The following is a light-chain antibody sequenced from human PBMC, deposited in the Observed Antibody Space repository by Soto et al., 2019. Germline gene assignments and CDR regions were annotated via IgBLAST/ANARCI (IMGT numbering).Light chain of an antibody. CDR2: VAS. CDR3: QQSSSTPQT. Sequence: DIQMTQSPSSLSASVGDRVIITCRASQSVGTYVSWYQQKEGKAPQLLINVASTLQSGVPSRFSGSGTGTDFTLAISSLQPEDFATYSCQQSSSTPQTFGGGTRVEIK. J-gene: IGKJ4*01. CDR1: QSVGTY. V-gene: IGKV1-39*01.